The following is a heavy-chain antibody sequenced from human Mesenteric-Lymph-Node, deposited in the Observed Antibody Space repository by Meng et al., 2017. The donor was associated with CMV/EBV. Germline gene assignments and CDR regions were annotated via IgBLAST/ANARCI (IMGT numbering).Heavy chain of an antibody. V-gene: IGHV3-74*01. CDR1: GFTFGSSW. CDR3: ARAFDTRGYYRYFDY. J-gene: IGHJ4*02. D-gene: IGHD3-22*01. Sequence: GESLKISCAASGFTFGSSWMHWVRQVPGKGPMWVSCMNSDGSSRSYADSVKGRFIISRDNAKNTLYLQMDSLRAEDTAIYYCARAFDTRGYYRYFDYWGQGILVTVSS. CDR2: MNSDGSSR.